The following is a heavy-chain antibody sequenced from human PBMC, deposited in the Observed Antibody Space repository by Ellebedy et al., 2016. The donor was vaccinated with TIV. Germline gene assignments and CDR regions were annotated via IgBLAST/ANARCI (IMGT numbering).Heavy chain of an antibody. D-gene: IGHD3-10*01. CDR3: AKDLGFYGSGSHY. J-gene: IGHJ4*02. V-gene: IGHV3-48*01. CDR2: ISSSGSPI. CDR1: GFTFSSYS. Sequence: GESLKISCAVSGFTFSSYSMNWVRQAPGKGLEWVSYISSSGSPIHYADSVKGRFSISRDNSKNTLYLQMNSLRAEDTAVYYCAKDLGFYGSGSHYWGQGTLVTVSS.